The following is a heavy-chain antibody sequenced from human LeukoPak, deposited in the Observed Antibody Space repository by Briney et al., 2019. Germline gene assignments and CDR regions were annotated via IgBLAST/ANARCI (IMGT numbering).Heavy chain of an antibody. CDR2: IYSGGST. V-gene: IGHV3-53*01. CDR3: AHLTSGSYLDY. Sequence: GGSLRLSCAASGFTVSGNYMSWVRQAPGKGLEWVSVIYSGGSTYYADSVKGRFTISRDNSKNTLYLQMNSLRAEDTAVYYCAHLTSGSYLDYWGQGTLVTVSS. J-gene: IGHJ4*02. D-gene: IGHD1-26*01. CDR1: GFTVSGNY.